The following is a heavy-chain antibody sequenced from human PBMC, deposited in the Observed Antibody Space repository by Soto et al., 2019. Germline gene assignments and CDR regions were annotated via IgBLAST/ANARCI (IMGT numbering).Heavy chain of an antibody. V-gene: IGHV1-18*01. J-gene: IGHJ6*02. CDR1: GYIFVNYG. Sequence: QVQLVQSGDEVKKPGASVKVSCKASGYIFVNYGIAWVRQAPRQGLEWMGWISPYTGNTHSASKVQGRLTLTTDTSTSTAYMYLGSLTSDDTAVYYCVMVDNYVTPTPQDVWGQGTTVTVSS. CDR2: ISPYTGNT. D-gene: IGHD3-16*01. CDR3: VMVDNYVTPTPQDV.